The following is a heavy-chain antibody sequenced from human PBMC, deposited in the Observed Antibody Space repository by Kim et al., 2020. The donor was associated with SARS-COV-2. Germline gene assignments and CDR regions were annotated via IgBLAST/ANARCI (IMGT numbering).Heavy chain of an antibody. CDR1: GFTFDDYA. CDR2: ISWNSGSI. Sequence: GGSLRLSCAASGFTFDDYAMHWVRQAPGKGLEWVSGISWNSGSIGYADSVKGRFTISRDNAKNSLYLQMNSLRAEDTALYYCAKGPSTGTLSRYYYYGMDDWGQGTTVTVSS. D-gene: IGHD1-1*01. V-gene: IGHV3-9*01. J-gene: IGHJ6*02. CDR3: AKGPSTGTLSRYYYYGMDD.